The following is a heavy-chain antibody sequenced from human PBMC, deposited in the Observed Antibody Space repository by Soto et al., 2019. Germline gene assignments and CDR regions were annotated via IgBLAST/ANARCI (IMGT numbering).Heavy chain of an antibody. J-gene: IGHJ6*02. Sequence: GASVKVSCKASGGTFSSYAISWVRQAPGQGLEWMGGIIPIFGTANYAQKFQGRVTITADESTSTAYMELSSLRSEDTAVYHCARVTFPQQGTLPCGMDVWGQGTTVTVSS. CDR3: ARVTFPQQGTLPCGMDV. V-gene: IGHV1-69*13. CDR2: IIPIFGTA. CDR1: GGTFSSYA. D-gene: IGHD1-1*01.